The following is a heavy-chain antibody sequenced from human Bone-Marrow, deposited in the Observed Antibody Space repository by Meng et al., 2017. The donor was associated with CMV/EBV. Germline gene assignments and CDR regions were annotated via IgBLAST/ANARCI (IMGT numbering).Heavy chain of an antibody. CDR1: SISTRYY. CDR2: IYHSGST. J-gene: IGHJ6*02. V-gene: IGHV4-38-2*01. Sequence: SISTRYYWGWIRQPPGKGLEWIGSIYHSGSTYNNPSLESRVTISIDTSKNQFSLKLSSVTAADTAVYYCARSLEWLYYYYYGMDVWGQGTTVTVSS. CDR3: ARSLEWLYYYYYGMDV. D-gene: IGHD3-3*01.